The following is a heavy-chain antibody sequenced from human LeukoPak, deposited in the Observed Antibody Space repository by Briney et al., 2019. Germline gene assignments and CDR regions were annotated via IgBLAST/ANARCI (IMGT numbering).Heavy chain of an antibody. CDR2: ISPSGDIT. CDR1: GFTFSSYS. Sequence: GGSLRLSCAASGFTFSSYSMNWVRQAPGKGLEWVSGISPSGDITYYADSVKGRFTISRDNSKNTVYLQVISLTAEDTAVYYCAKDDAWLRFGEWSQGTLVTVSS. CDR3: AKDDAWLRFGE. J-gene: IGHJ4*02. D-gene: IGHD3-10*01. V-gene: IGHV3-23*01.